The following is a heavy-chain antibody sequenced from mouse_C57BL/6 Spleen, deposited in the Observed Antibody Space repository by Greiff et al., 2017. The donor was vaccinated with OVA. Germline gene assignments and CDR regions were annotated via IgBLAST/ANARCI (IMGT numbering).Heavy chain of an antibody. Sequence: DVKLVESGGDLVKPGGSLKLSCAASGFTFSSYGMSWVRQTPDKRLEWVATISSGGSYTYYPDSVKGRFTISRDNAKNTLYLQMSSLKSEDTAMYYCARHEGSNYLFAYWGQGTLVTVSA. CDR2: ISSGGSYT. D-gene: IGHD2-5*01. V-gene: IGHV5-6*02. CDR3: ARHEGSNYLFAY. CDR1: GFTFSSYG. J-gene: IGHJ3*01.